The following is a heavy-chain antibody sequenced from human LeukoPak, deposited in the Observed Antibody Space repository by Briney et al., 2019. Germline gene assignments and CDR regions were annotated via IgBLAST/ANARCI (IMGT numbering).Heavy chain of an antibody. CDR2: ISGSGGST. CDR3: AKEGSSSPLLGGMDV. D-gene: IGHD6-13*01. V-gene: IGHV3-23*01. Sequence: AGGSLRLSCAASGFTFSSYSMNWVRQAPGKGLEWVSAISGSGGSTYYADSVKGRFTISRDNSKNTLYLQMNSLRAEDTAVYYCAKEGSSSPLLGGMDVWGKGTTVTVSS. CDR1: GFTFSSYS. J-gene: IGHJ6*04.